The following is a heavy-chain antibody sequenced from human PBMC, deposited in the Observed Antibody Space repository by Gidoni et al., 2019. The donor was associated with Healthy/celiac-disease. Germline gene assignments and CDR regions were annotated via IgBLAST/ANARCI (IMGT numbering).Heavy chain of an antibody. Sequence: QLQLQESGPGLVKPSETLYLTCTVSGGSISSSSYYWGWIRQPPGKGLEWIGSIYYSGSTYYNPSLKSRVTISVDTSKNQFSLKLSSVTAADTAVYYCGSMPYYYYMDVWGKGTTVTVSS. CDR2: IYYSGST. D-gene: IGHD2-2*01. CDR1: GGSISSSSYY. V-gene: IGHV4-39*01. J-gene: IGHJ6*03. CDR3: GSMPYYYYMDV.